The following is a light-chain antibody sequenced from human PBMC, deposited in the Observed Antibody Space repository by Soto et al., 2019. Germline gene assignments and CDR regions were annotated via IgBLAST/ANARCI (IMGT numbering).Light chain of an antibody. J-gene: IGKJ2*01. Sequence: EIVLTQSPATLSLSPGERATLSCRASQSVSSYLAWYQQKPGQAPRLLIYDASNRATGIPSRFSGSGSWTDFTLIISSLEPEDFAVYYWQQRSNWPPTFGQGTKLEIK. CDR1: QSVSSY. CDR3: QQRSNWPPT. V-gene: IGKV3-11*01. CDR2: DAS.